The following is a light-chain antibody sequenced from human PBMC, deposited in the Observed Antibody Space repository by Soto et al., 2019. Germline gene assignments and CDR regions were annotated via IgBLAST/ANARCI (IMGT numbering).Light chain of an antibody. CDR2: KAS. V-gene: IGKV1-5*03. Sequence: DIQMTQSPSTLSASVGDRVTITCRASQSISSWLAWYQQKPGKAPKLLIYKASSLDSGVPSRFSGSGSGTEFTLTISSLQPDDFATYYCQQYNSYSYTCGQGTKLEIK. CDR1: QSISSW. CDR3: QQYNSYSYT. J-gene: IGKJ2*01.